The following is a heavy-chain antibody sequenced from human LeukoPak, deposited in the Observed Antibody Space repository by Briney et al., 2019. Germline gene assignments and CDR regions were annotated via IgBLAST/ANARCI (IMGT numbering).Heavy chain of an antibody. CDR2: MNPNSGNT. J-gene: IGHJ4*02. D-gene: IGHD6-6*01. CDR1: GYTFTSYD. V-gene: IGHV1-8*01. CDR3: ARVEYSSSGFDY. Sequence: ASVKVSCKASGYTFTSYDINWVRQATGQGLEWMGWMNPNSGNTGYAQKFQGRVTMTRDMSTSTVYMELSSLRSEDTAVYYCARVEYSSSGFDYWGQGTLVAVSS.